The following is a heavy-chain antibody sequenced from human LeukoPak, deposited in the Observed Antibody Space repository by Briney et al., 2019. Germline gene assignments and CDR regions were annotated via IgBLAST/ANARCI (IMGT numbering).Heavy chain of an antibody. CDR2: ISHTGST. Sequence: SETLSLTCAVYGGSFSGYYWSWLRQPPGKGLEWLGEISHTGSTNYNPSLKSRVTISVDTSKNQFSLKLNSVTAADTAVYYCARARVVATLWGQGTLVTVSS. CDR3: ARARVVATL. J-gene: IGHJ4*02. V-gene: IGHV4-34*01. D-gene: IGHD5-12*01. CDR1: GGSFSGYY.